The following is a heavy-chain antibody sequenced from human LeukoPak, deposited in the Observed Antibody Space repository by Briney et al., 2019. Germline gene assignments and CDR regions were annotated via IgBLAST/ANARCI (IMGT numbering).Heavy chain of an antibody. CDR1: GGSINSYY. D-gene: IGHD5-24*01. V-gene: IGHV4-59*12. CDR3: ARDSEFYDGSNYTYYFDL. Sequence: PSETLSLTCTVSGGSINSYYWSWIRQPPGKGLEWIGCIYYTGSTKYNPSLKSRVSISVNTSRKQFSLKLSSVTAADTAVYYCARDSEFYDGSNYTYYFDLWGQGTLVTVSS. CDR2: IYYTGST. J-gene: IGHJ4*02.